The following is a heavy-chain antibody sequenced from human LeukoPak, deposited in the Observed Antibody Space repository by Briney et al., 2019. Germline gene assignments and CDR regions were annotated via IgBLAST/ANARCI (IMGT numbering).Heavy chain of an antibody. Sequence: PGGSLRLSCAASGFTFSSCGMSWVRQAPGKGLEWVSYISSSSSTIYYADSVKGRFTISRDNAKNSLYLQMNSLRAEDTAVYYCARDKYYDSSGAFDIWGQGTMVTVSS. CDR3: ARDKYYDSSGAFDI. V-gene: IGHV3-48*01. CDR1: GFTFSSCG. D-gene: IGHD3-22*01. CDR2: ISSSSSTI. J-gene: IGHJ3*02.